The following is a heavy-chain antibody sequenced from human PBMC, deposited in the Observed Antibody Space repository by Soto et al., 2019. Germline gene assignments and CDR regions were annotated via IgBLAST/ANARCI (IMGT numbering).Heavy chain of an antibody. CDR2: ISNTGGGT. J-gene: IGHJ4*02. V-gene: IGHV3-23*01. CDR3: AKDRIAGNFDY. CDR1: GFTFNNYA. Sequence: EVQLLDSGGGLVQPGGSLGLSCAASGFTFNNYAMNWVRQAPGMGLEWVATISNTGGGTYYADSVKGRFTISRDNSKNTLYLQMSSLRVEDTAVYYCAKDRIAGNFDYWGQGTQVTVSS.